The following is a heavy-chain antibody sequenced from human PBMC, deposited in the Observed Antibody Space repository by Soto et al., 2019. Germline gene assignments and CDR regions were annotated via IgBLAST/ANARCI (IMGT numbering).Heavy chain of an antibody. CDR3: ARVGGYDYFDY. Sequence: SETLSLTCTVSGGSISSYYWSWIRQPPGKGLEWIGYIYYSGSTNYNPSLKSRVTISVDTSKNQFSLKLSSVTAADTAVYYCARVGGYDYFDYWGQGTLVTVSS. CDR1: GGSISSYY. V-gene: IGHV4-59*01. D-gene: IGHD5-12*01. J-gene: IGHJ4*02. CDR2: IYYSGST.